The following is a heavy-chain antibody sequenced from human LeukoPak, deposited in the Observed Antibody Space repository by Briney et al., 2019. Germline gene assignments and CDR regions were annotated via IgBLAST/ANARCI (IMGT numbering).Heavy chain of an antibody. CDR2: IYYSGST. Sequence: SETLSLTCTVSGGSVSSGSYYWSWIRQPPGKGLEWIGYIYYSGSTNYNPSLKSRVAISLDTSKNQFSLRLSSVTAADTAIYYCARGRPDFWTNFYTYFLDSWGQGTLVTVSS. D-gene: IGHD3/OR15-3a*01. CDR1: GGSVSSGSYY. CDR3: ARGRPDFWTNFYTYFLDS. J-gene: IGHJ4*02. V-gene: IGHV4-61*01.